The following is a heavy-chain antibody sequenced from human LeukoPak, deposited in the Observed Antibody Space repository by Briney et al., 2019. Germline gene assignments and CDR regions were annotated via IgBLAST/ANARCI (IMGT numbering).Heavy chain of an antibody. D-gene: IGHD3-9*01. CDR2: INHSGST. J-gene: IGHJ6*02. CDR1: GGSFSGYY. Sequence: PSETLSLTCAVYGGSFSGYYWSWIRQPPGKGLEWIGEINHSGSTNYNPSLKSRVTISVDTSKNQFSLKLSSVTAADTAVYYCARGQRYFDWLLTTYYYYGMDVWGQGTTVTVSS. CDR3: ARGQRYFDWLLTTYYYYGMDV. V-gene: IGHV4-34*01.